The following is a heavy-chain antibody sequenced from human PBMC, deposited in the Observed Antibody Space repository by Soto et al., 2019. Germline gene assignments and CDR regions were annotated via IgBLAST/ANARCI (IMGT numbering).Heavy chain of an antibody. CDR1: GGTFSSYT. CDR2: IIPMLGIA. D-gene: IGHD5-18*01. CDR3: ANRGYSYGFVIY. Sequence: QVQLVQSGAEVKKPVSSVKVSCKASGGTFSSYTFSWVRQAPGQGLEWMGRIIPMLGIANYAQKFQGRVTITADKSTSTAYMELSSLRSEDTAVYYCANRGYSYGFVIYWGQGTLVTVSS. J-gene: IGHJ4*02. V-gene: IGHV1-69*02.